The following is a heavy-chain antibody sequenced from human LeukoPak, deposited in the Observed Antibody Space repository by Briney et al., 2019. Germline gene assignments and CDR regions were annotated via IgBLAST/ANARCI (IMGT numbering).Heavy chain of an antibody. Sequence: GGSLRLSCAASGFTFSSYSLNWVRQAPGKGLAWVSRINTDGSSTSYADSVKGRFTISRDNAKNTLYLQMNSLRAEDTAVYYCARPGSIVVVPAASSLDAFDIWGQGTMVTVSS. CDR1: GFTFSSYS. CDR3: ARPGSIVVVPAASSLDAFDI. V-gene: IGHV3-74*01. J-gene: IGHJ3*02. D-gene: IGHD2-2*01. CDR2: INTDGSST.